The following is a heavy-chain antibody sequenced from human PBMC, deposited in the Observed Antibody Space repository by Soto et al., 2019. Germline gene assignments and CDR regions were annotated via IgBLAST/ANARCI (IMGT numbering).Heavy chain of an antibody. D-gene: IGHD2-2*01. Sequence: PSETLSLTCTVSCDSISGGASFWSWIRQPPGKGLEWIANVYYSGSSYYNPSLKSRLTISVDTTKNQFSLQLKSMTAADTAVYYCAKLSCTSSTCYFPGWFDPWGQGTLVTV. J-gene: IGHJ5*02. CDR2: VYYSGSS. V-gene: IGHV4-31*03. CDR1: CDSISGGASF. CDR3: AKLSCTSSTCYFPGWFDP.